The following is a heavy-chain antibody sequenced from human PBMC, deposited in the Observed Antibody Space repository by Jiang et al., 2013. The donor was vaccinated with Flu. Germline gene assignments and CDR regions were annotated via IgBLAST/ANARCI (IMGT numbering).Heavy chain of an antibody. CDR2: TYYRSKWYN. V-gene: IGHV6-1*01. J-gene: IGHJ4*02. D-gene: IGHD3-16*02. Sequence: SQTLSLTCAISGDSVSSNSAAWNWIRQSPSRGLEWLGRTYYRSKWYNDYAVSVKSRITINPDTSKNQFSLQLNSVTPEDTAVYYCARSGLRLGELSFYYFDYWGQGTLVTVSS. CDR1: GDSVSSNSAA. CDR3: ARSGLRLGELSFYYFDY.